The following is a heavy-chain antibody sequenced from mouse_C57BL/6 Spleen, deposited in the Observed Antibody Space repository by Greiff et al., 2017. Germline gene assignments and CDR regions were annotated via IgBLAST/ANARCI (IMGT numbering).Heavy chain of an antibody. CDR2: IYPGDGDT. D-gene: IGHD1-1*01. CDR3: ARAGITTVVALDY. Sequence: VKLMESGAELVKPGASVKISCKASGYAFSSYWMNWVKQRPGKGLEWIGQIYPGDGDTNYNGKFKGKATLTADKSSSTAYMQLSSLTSEDSAVYFCARAGITTVVALDYWGQGTTLTVSS. J-gene: IGHJ2*01. CDR1: GYAFSSYW. V-gene: IGHV1-80*01.